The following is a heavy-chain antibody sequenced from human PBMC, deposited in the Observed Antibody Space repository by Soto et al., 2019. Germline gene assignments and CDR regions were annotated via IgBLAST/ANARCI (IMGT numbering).Heavy chain of an antibody. V-gene: IGHV3-30*18. CDR2: ISYDGNIK. J-gene: IGHJ4*02. CDR3: AKDNTTVLFDY. Sequence: GGSLRLSCASSGSTFSSYGMHWVRQAPGKGLEWVASISYDGNIKYYADSVKGRFTISRDNSKNTLYLQMNSLRAEDTAVYYCAKDNTTVLFDYWGQGTLVTVSS. D-gene: IGHD4-17*01. CDR1: GSTFSSYG.